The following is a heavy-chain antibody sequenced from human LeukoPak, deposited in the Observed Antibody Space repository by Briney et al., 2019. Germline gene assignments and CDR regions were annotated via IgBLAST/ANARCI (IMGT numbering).Heavy chain of an antibody. J-gene: IGHJ4*02. Sequence: SETLSLTCAVSGYSISTGYSWGWIRQSPGQGLEWIGSIFHTGSASYNPSLKSRATLSVDTSKNEFSLKLTSVSAADTAIYYCASPRGTYIDYWGQGTLVIVSS. D-gene: IGHD3-16*01. CDR2: IFHTGSA. CDR1: GYSISTGYS. V-gene: IGHV4-38-2*01. CDR3: ASPRGTYIDY.